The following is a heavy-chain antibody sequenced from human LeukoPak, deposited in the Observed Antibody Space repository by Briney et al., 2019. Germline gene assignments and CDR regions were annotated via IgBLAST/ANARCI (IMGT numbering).Heavy chain of an antibody. J-gene: IGHJ4*02. V-gene: IGHV4-61*02. CDR2: IYTSGST. CDR1: GGSISSGSYY. CDR3: ARVKSGWYYFDY. Sequence: SETLSLTCTVSGGSISSGSYYWSWIRQPAGKGLEWIGRIYTSGSTNYNPSLKSGVTISVDTSKNQFSLKLSSVTAADTAVYYCARVKSGWYYFDYWGQGTLVTVSS. D-gene: IGHD6-19*01.